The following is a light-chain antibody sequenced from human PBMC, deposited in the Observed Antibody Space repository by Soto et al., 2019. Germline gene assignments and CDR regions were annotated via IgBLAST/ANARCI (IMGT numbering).Light chain of an antibody. CDR3: SSYTSNDSVL. V-gene: IGLV2-14*01. CDR1: SSDVGRYNY. CDR2: DVR. J-gene: IGLJ2*01. Sequence: QSALTQPASVSGSPGQSITISCTGTSSDVGRYNYVCWYQQHPGKAPKLMIYDVRNRPSGVSNRFSGSKSGNTASLTISGLQAEDEGDYYCSSYTSNDSVLFGGGTKVTVL.